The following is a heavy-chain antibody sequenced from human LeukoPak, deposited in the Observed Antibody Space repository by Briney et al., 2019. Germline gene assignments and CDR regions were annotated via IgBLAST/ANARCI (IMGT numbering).Heavy chain of an antibody. Sequence: GGSLRLSCAASGFTLGGYRMTWVRRAPGKGLEWVANIKQDGSEKYYVDSVKGRFTISRDNAKRSLYLQMNSLSAEDTAVYYCARGLPYCSGGSCALDIWGQGTMVTVSS. J-gene: IGHJ3*02. D-gene: IGHD2-15*01. CDR2: IKQDGSEK. CDR3: ARGLPYCSGGSCALDI. CDR1: GFTLGGYR. V-gene: IGHV3-7*03.